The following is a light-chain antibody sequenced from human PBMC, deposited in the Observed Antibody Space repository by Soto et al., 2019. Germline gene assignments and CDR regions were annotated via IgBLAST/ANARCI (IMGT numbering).Light chain of an antibody. CDR2: EVT. V-gene: IGLV2-14*01. Sequence: QSVLTQPASVSGSPGQSITISCTGTSSDVGAYDYVSWYQQHPGKAPKFMIFEVTNRPSGVSHRFSGSKSGNTASLTISGLQAEEEADYYCNSYTATSTYVFGTRTKVTVL. CDR3: NSYTATSTYV. J-gene: IGLJ1*01. CDR1: SSDVGAYDY.